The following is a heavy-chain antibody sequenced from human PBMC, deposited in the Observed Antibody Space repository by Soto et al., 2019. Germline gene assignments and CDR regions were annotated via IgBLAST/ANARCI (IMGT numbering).Heavy chain of an antibody. CDR2: ISYDGSNK. J-gene: IGHJ4*02. V-gene: IGHV3-30-3*01. Sequence: LRLSCAASGFTFSSYAMHWVRQAPGKGLEWVAVISYDGSNKYYADSVKGRFTISRDNSKNTLYLQMNSLRAEDTAVYYCARSTVCGGDCYNYFDYWAQGTLVTVSS. CDR1: GFTFSSYA. D-gene: IGHD2-21*02. CDR3: ARSTVCGGDCYNYFDY.